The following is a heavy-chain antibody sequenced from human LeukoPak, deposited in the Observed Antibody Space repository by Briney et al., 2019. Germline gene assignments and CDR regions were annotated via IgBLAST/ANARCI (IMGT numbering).Heavy chain of an antibody. CDR3: TRDQNLVVVATSAEYFQH. CDR1: GFTFCDYA. J-gene: IGHJ1*01. D-gene: IGHD2-15*01. V-gene: IGHV3-49*04. Sequence: PGGSLRLSCTASGFTFCDYAMSWVRQAPGKGLEWVGFIRSKAYGGTTEYAASVKGRFTISRDDSKSIAYLQMNSLKTEDTAVYYCTRDQNLVVVATSAEYFQHWGQGTLVTVSS. CDR2: IRSKAYGGTT.